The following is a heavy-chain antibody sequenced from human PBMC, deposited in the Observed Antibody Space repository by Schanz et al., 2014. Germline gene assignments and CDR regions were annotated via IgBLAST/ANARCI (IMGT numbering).Heavy chain of an antibody. V-gene: IGHV3-72*01. CDR2: TRNKANSYTT. J-gene: IGHJ6*02. Sequence: EVQVVESGGGLVQPGGSLRLSCAASGFTFSDHHMDWVRQAPGKGLEWLCRTRNKANSYTTGYAASVKGRFTTSRDESKNSLYLQMNSLKTDDTAVYYCARSPRMDAWGQGTMVTVSS. CDR1: GFTFSDHH. CDR3: ARSPRMDA.